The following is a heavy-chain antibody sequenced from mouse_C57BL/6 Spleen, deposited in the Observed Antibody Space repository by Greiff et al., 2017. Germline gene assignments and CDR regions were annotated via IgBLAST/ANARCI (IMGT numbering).Heavy chain of an antibody. D-gene: IGHD1-1*01. V-gene: IGHV1-61*01. CDR1: GYTFTSYW. CDR3: AREGIYYGSSLDY. J-gene: IGHJ2*01. CDR2: IYPSDSET. Sequence: QVQLKQPGAELVRPGSSVKLSCKASGYTFTSYWMDWVKQRPGQGLEWIGNIYPSDSETHYNQKFKDKATLTVDKSSSTAYMQLSSLTSEDSAVYYCAREGIYYGSSLDYWGQGTTLTVSS.